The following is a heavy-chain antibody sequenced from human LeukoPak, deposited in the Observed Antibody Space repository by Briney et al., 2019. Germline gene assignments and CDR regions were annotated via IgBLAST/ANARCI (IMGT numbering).Heavy chain of an antibody. CDR2: INPSGGST. CDR1: GYKFTSYS. Sequence: GASVKVSCKASGYKFTSYSISWVRQAPGQGLEWMGIINPSGGSTSYAQKFQGRVTMTRDTSTSTVYMELSSLRSEDTAVYYCARDPVEVVTARLSHFDYWGQGTLVTVSS. J-gene: IGHJ4*02. D-gene: IGHD2-21*02. CDR3: ARDPVEVVTARLSHFDY. V-gene: IGHV1-46*01.